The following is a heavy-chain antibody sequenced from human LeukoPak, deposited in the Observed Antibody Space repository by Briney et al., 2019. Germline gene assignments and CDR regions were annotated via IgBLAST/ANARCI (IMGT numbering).Heavy chain of an antibody. CDR1: GGTFSSYA. V-gene: IGHV1-69*13. D-gene: IGHD5-18*01. CDR3: ARGIQLWLNWFDP. J-gene: IGHJ5*02. CDR2: IIPIFGTA. Sequence: ASVKVSCKASGGTFSSYAISWVRQAPGHGLEWMGGIIPIFGTANYAQKFQGRVTITADESTSTAYMKLSSLRSEDTAVYYCARGIQLWLNWFDPWGQGTLVTVSS.